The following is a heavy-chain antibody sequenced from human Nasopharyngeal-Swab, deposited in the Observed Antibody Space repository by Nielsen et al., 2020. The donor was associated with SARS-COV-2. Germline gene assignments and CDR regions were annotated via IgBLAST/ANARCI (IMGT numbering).Heavy chain of an antibody. CDR2: ISSSSSYI. D-gene: IGHD3-16*01. CDR1: GFTFSSYS. V-gene: IGHV3-21*04. Sequence: GESLKISCAASGFTFSSYSMNWVRQAPGKGLEWVSSISSSSSYIYYADSVKGRFTISRDNAKNSLYLQMNSLRAEDTALYYCAKVGGGVGYWGQGTLVTVSS. J-gene: IGHJ4*02. CDR3: AKVGGGVGY.